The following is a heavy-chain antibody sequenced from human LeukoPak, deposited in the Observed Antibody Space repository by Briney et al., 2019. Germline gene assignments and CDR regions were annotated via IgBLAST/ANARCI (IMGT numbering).Heavy chain of an antibody. CDR3: ARVIKNTEMATRY. V-gene: IGHV3-11*01. CDR1: GLTFSDYY. J-gene: IGHJ4*02. CDR2: ISSSGSTI. Sequence: PGGSLRLSCAASGLTFSDYYMSWIRQAPGKGLEWVSYISSSGSTIYYADSVKGRFTISRGNAKNSLYLQMNSLRAEDTAVYYCARVIKNTEMATRYWGQGTLVTVSS. D-gene: IGHD5-24*01.